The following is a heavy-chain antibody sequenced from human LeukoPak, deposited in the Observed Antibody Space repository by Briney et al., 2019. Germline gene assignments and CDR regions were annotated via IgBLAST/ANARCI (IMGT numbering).Heavy chain of an antibody. D-gene: IGHD3-16*01. J-gene: IGHJ4*02. V-gene: IGHV4-38-2*01. CDR3: ARHITSNKRFDY. Sequence: PSETLSLTCAVSDYSISSGYYWAWVRQPPGKGLGWIASMYHTGGPYYNPSLKSRATLSVDTSKNQLSLKLSSVTAADTAVYFCARHITSNKRFDYWGQGTLVTVSS. CDR1: DYSISSGYY. CDR2: MYHTGGP.